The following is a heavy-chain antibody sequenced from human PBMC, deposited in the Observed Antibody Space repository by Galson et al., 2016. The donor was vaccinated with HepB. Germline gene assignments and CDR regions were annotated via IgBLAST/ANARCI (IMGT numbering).Heavy chain of an antibody. CDR1: GYSFTYYW. V-gene: IGHV5-51*01. Sequence: QSGAEVKKPGESLRISCKGSGYSFTYYWIGWVRQMPGKGLEWMGIIYPGDSDTRYSPSFQGQVTISADKSINTAYLQWSSLKASDTAIYYCARTSAICRAPGCDGDWFDPWGQGTQVTVSS. CDR2: IYPGDSDT. D-gene: IGHD2-21*01. J-gene: IGHJ5*02. CDR3: ARTSAICRAPGCDGDWFDP.